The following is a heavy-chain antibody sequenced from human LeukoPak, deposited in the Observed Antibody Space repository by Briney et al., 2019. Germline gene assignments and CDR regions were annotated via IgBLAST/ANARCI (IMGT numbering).Heavy chain of an antibody. CDR1: GGSFSGYY. CDR2: IYTSGST. V-gene: IGHV4-4*07. J-gene: IGHJ5*02. Sequence: SETLSLTCAVYGGSFSGYYWSWIRQPAGKGLEWIGRIYTSGSTNYNPSLKSRVTMSVDTSKNQFSLNLSSVTAADTAVYYCAREVSGSPNNWFDPWGQGTLVTVSS. D-gene: IGHD3-10*01. CDR3: AREVSGSPNNWFDP.